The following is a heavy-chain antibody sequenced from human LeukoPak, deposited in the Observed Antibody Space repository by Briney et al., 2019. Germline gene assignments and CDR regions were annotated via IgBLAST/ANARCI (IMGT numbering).Heavy chain of an antibody. J-gene: IGHJ5*02. D-gene: IGHD3-16*01. Sequence: GGPLRLFCAAWGFTVSSHYKSWVRQAPGKGLEGVAVIYSGGSTYHADSVRGRFTISRDNPKNTLYLQMNSLRGEDTAVHYCARGGGFYWFDPWGQGTLVTVSS. CDR2: IYSGGST. CDR1: GFTVSSHY. V-gene: IGHV3-66*02. CDR3: ARGGGFYWFDP.